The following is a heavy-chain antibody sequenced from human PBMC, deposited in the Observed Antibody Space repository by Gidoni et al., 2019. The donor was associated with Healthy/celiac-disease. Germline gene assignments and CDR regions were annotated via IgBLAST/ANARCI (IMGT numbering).Heavy chain of an antibody. CDR1: GGSISSGSYY. J-gene: IGHJ6*03. Sequence: QVQLQESGPGLVKPSQTLSLTCTVSGGSISSGSYYWSWIRQPAGKGLEWIGRIYTSGSTNYTPSLKSRVTISVDTSKNQFSLKLSSVTAADTAVYYCARDPPVVRGGFYYYYYMDVWGKGTTVTVSS. V-gene: IGHV4-61*02. CDR3: ARDPPVVRGGFYYYYYMDV. D-gene: IGHD3-10*01. CDR2: IYTSGST.